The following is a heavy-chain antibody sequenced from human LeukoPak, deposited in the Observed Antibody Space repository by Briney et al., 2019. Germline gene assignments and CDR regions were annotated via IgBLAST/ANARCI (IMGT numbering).Heavy chain of an antibody. V-gene: IGHV4-59*01. D-gene: IGHD2-15*01. CDR1: GGSISSYY. CDR2: IYYSGST. Sequence: SETLSLTCTVSGGSISSYYWSWIRQPPGKGLEWIGYIYYSGSTNYNPSLKSRVTISVDTSKNQFSLKLSSVTAADTAAYYCARDVLLDAFDIWGQGTMVTVSS. J-gene: IGHJ3*02. CDR3: ARDVLLDAFDI.